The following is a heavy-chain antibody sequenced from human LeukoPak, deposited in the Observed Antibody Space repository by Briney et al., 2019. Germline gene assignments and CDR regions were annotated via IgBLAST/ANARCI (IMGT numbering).Heavy chain of an antibody. J-gene: IGHJ5*02. Sequence: ASVKVSCKASGYTFTNYDINWVRQATGQGLEWMGWMNPNSGNTGYAQKFQGRVTMTRNTSISTAYMELSSLRSEDTAVYYCARVLWFGELVLVGFDPWGQGTLVTVSS. CDR3: ARVLWFGELVLVGFDP. CDR1: GYTFTNYD. D-gene: IGHD3-10*01. V-gene: IGHV1-8*01. CDR2: MNPNSGNT.